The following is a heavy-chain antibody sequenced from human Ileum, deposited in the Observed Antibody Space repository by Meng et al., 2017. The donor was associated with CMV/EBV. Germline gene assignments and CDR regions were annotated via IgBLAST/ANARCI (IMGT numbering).Heavy chain of an antibody. Sequence: QEQLQEWGAGLLKPSETLSLTCAVYCGSFSGYDWSWIRQVPGKGLEWIGEFNHYGSTNYTPSLKSRVTISVDTSKNQFSLNLSSVTAADTAVYYCASGKSNLEYWGQGTLVTVSS. CDR2: FNHYGST. J-gene: IGHJ4*02. CDR1: CGSFSGYD. D-gene: IGHD4-11*01. V-gene: IGHV4-34*01. CDR3: ASGKSNLEY.